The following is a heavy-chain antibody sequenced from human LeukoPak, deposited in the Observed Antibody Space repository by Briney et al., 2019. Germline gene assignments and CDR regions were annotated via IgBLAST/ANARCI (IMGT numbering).Heavy chain of an antibody. CDR3: AKTVPYSSGWRATFDH. J-gene: IGHJ4*02. Sequence: KSSETLSLTCTVSGDSISNHNYFWGWIRQTPGTGLEWIANIHYIVSTYYNPSLKSQVTISLDKSKNHFSLKVNSVIAADTAVYYCAKTVPYSSGWRATFDHWGQGTLVTVSS. CDR2: IHYIVST. CDR1: GDSISNHNYF. V-gene: IGHV4-39*01. D-gene: IGHD6-19*01.